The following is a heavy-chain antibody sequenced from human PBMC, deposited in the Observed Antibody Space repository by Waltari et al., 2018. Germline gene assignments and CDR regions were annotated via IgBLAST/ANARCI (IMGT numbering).Heavy chain of an antibody. CDR1: GGTFSSYA. Sequence: QVQLVQSGAEVKKPGSSVKVSCKASGGTFSSYAISWVRQAPGQGLEWMGGICPRLGTANYAQKFQGRVTITADESTSTAYMELSSLRAEDTAVYYCAKARYGDDDAFDIWGQGTMVTVSS. CDR2: ICPRLGTA. CDR3: AKARYGDDDAFDI. J-gene: IGHJ3*02. V-gene: IGHV1-69*01. D-gene: IGHD4-17*01.